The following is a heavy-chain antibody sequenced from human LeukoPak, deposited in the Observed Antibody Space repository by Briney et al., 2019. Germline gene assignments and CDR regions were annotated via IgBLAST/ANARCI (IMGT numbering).Heavy chain of an antibody. Sequence: GGSLRLSCEGSGFTFSDYWMGWVRQAPGKGLEWVANIIKDGSDKYYVDSVKGRFSIPRDNAKNSVYLQMSGLRVEDTAVYYCTRELWPADYWGQGILVTVSS. CDR2: IIKDGSDK. CDR1: GFTFSDYW. D-gene: IGHD3-16*01. J-gene: IGHJ4*02. V-gene: IGHV3-7*01. CDR3: TRELWPADY.